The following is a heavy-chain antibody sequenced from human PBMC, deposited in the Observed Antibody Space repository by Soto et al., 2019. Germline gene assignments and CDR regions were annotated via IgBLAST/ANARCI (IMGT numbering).Heavy chain of an antibody. CDR2: IYYSGST. Sequence: QVQLQESGPGLVKPSETLSLTCTVSGGSISSYYWSWIRQPPGKGLEWIGYIYYSGSTNYNPSLKVRVPISVEPPKTQSSLKLSFGTAEAPPVFSCARANGLGAFDTWAKGQWSPSLQ. V-gene: IGHV4-59*08. CDR1: GGSISSYY. D-gene: IGHD2-8*01. CDR3: ARANGLGAFDT. J-gene: IGHJ3*02.